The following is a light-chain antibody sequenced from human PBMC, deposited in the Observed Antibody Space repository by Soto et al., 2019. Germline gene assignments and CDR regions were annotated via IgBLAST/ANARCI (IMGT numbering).Light chain of an antibody. CDR3: SSFTTSSTFV. CDR1: SSDVGRYDY. V-gene: IGLV2-14*03. Sequence: SVLIQPPSVSGSPGQSVTISCTGTSSDVGRYDYVSWYQQHPSTVPKPMIYDVNTRPSGVSDRFSGSKSGNTASLTISGLQPEDEADYYCSSFTTSSTFVFGTGTKVTVL. CDR2: DVN. J-gene: IGLJ1*01.